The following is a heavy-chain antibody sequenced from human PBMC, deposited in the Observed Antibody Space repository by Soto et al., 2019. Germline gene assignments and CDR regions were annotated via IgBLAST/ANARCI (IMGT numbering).Heavy chain of an antibody. V-gene: IGHV2-5*01. CDR3: AHRRFAKYSSLPAAVDF. D-gene: IGHD6-6*01. CDR2: IYWNDEM. CDR1: GFSLNISGWG. J-gene: IGHJ4*02. Sequence: SGPTLVNPTQTLTLTCTFSGFSLNISGWGVGWIRQPPGKALEWLALIYWNDEMHYSPSLKSRLTITEDASKHQVVLTVTNMDPVETATYYCAHRRFAKYSSLPAAVDFWGQGILLTV.